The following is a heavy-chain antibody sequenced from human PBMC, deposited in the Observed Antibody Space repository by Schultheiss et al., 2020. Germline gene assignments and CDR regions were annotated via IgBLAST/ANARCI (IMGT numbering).Heavy chain of an antibody. CDR1: GYTFTSYY. CDR3: ARDGPTNDFWSGYRIIGGMDV. J-gene: IGHJ6*02. Sequence: ASVKVSCKASGYTFTSYYMHWVRQAPGQGLEWMGIINPSGGSTSYAQKFQGRVTMTRDTSTSTVYMELSSLRSEDTAVYYCARDGPTNDFWSGYRIIGGMDVWGQGTTVTVSS. CDR2: INPSGGST. V-gene: IGHV1-46*01. D-gene: IGHD3-3*01.